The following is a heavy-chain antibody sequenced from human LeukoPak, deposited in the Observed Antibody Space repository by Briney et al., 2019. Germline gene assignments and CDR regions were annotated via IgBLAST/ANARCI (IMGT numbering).Heavy chain of an antibody. CDR1: GYSISSGYY. D-gene: IGHD6-13*01. V-gene: IGHV4-38-2*02. CDR3: AREGPSPIAAAGTDAFDI. CDR2: IFYSGST. Sequence: PSETLSLTCTVSGYSISSGYYWGWIRQPPGKALEWIGNIFYSGSTYYSPSLKSRVTISVDKSKNQFSLKLSSVTAADTAVYYCAREGPSPIAAAGTDAFDIWGQGTMVTVSS. J-gene: IGHJ3*02.